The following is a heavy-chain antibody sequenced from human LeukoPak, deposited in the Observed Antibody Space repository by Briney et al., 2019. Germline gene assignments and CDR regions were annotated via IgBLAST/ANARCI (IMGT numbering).Heavy chain of an antibody. D-gene: IGHD3-3*01. CDR1: GGSISSSSYY. CDR2: INHSGST. J-gene: IGHJ3*02. CDR3: ARGYFWSGYYAKGKRRWVAFDI. Sequence: KPSETLSLTCTVSGGSISSSSYYWGWIRQPPGKGLEWIGEINHSGSTNYNPSLKSRVTISVDTSKNQFSLKLSSVTAADTAVYYCARGYFWSGYYAKGKRRWVAFDIWGQGTMVTVSS. V-gene: IGHV4-39*07.